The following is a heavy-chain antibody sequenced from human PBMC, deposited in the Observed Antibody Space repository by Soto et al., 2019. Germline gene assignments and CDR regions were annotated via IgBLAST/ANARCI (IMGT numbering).Heavy chain of an antibody. CDR3: AKDRDYPRDYFHY. D-gene: IGHD3-10*01. CDR2: VSPNGQGI. CDR1: GFTLGRYG. V-gene: IGHV3-23*01. Sequence: GGSLRLSCAASGFTLGRYGMSWVRQAPGKGLEWVSAVSPNGQGIYYADSVRGRFTISRDFSKSTVFLHMDSLRAEDAAVYYCAKDRDYPRDYFHYWGQGTLVTVSS. J-gene: IGHJ4*02.